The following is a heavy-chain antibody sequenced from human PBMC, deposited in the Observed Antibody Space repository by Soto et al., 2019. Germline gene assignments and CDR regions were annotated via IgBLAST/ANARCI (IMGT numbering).Heavy chain of an antibody. CDR2: IYYSGST. CDR3: ARTPYYYGSGSYNYYYYYGMDV. J-gene: IGHJ6*02. V-gene: IGHV4-61*08. D-gene: IGHD3-10*01. CDR1: GGSIISGDYY. Sequence: PSETLSLTCTVSGGSIISGDYYWSWIRQPPGKGLEWIGYIYYSGSTNYNPSLKSRVTISVDTSKNQFSLKLSSVTAADTAVYYCARTPYYYGSGSYNYYYYYGMDVWGQGTTVTVSS.